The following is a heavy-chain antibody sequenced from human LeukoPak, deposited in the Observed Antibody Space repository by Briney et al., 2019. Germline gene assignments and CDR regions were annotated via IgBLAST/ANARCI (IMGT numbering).Heavy chain of an antibody. CDR2: ISSSSSYI. V-gene: IGHV3-21*01. D-gene: IGHD3-22*01. CDR3: ARGGYRDYGMDV. CDR1: GFTFSSHS. Sequence: PGGSLRLSCAASGFTFSSHSMNWVRQAPGKGLEWVSSISSSSSYIYYADSVKDRFTISRDNAKNSLYLQMNSLRAEDTAVYYCARGGYRDYGMDVWGQGTTVTVSS. J-gene: IGHJ6*02.